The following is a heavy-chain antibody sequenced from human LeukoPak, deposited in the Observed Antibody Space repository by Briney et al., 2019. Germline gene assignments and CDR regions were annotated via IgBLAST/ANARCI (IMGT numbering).Heavy chain of an antibody. V-gene: IGHV4-4*07. CDR3: ARDMDYYGSGPLDY. CDR2: IYTSGST. J-gene: IGHJ4*02. D-gene: IGHD3-10*01. CDR1: GGSISSYY. Sequence: SETLSLTCTVSGGSISSYYWSWIRQPAGKGLEWIGRIYTSGSTNYNPSLKSQVTMSVDTSKNQFSLKLSSVTAADTAVYYCARDMDYYGSGPLDYWGQGTLVTVSS.